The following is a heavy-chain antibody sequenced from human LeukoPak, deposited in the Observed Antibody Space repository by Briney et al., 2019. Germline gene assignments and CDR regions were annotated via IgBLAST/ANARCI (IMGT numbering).Heavy chain of an antibody. CDR1: GYTFSDHG. V-gene: IGHV3-33*01. CDR2: IWSTGTTG. Sequence: PGGSLRLSCVASGYTFSDHGMHWVRQAPGKGLEWVTMIWSTGTTGFYADSVKGRFTISRDNAKNSAYLQMNSLRADDTAVYYCARDRRLHYYDSSGPLGYDYHSLDVWGQGTTVIVSS. CDR3: ARDRRLHYYDSSGPLGYDYHSLDV. D-gene: IGHD3-22*01. J-gene: IGHJ6*02.